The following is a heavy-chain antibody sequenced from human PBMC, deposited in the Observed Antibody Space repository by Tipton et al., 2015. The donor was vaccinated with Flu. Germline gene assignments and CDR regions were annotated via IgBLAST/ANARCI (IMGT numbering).Heavy chain of an antibody. V-gene: IGHV4-4*07. CDR1: GGSITTSY. Sequence: TLSLTCTVSGGSITTSYWSWLRQPAGKGLEWIGRISTSGSTNYNASLESRLTMSRDTSKNHFSLRLSSATAADTALYYCARDLRGYSGYTGGDAFDVWGPGIMVTVSS. J-gene: IGHJ3*01. CDR2: ISTSGST. D-gene: IGHD5-12*01. CDR3: ARDLRGYSGYTGGDAFDV.